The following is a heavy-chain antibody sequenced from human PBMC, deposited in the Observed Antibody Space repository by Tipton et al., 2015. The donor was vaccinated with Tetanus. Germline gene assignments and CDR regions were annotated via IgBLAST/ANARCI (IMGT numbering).Heavy chain of an antibody. CDR1: GFTFSNYA. V-gene: IGHV3-9*01. J-gene: IGHJ3*01. CDR3: ARAVRGRDVFDV. CDR2: ISGNDGNK. Sequence: RSLRLSCAASGFTFSNYAMSWVRQAPGKGLEWVAAISGNDGNKVYADSVRGRFTISRDNAKNSLSVQMDSLRPEDTALYYCARAVRGRDVFDVWGQGTVVIVSS. D-gene: IGHD3-10*01.